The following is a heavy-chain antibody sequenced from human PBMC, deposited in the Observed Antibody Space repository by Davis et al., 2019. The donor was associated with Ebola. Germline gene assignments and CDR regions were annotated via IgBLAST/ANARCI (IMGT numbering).Heavy chain of an antibody. J-gene: IGHJ4*02. V-gene: IGHV3-21*01. CDR2: ISSSSSYI. CDR3: ARGPPGSVIVVVTTTPFDY. D-gene: IGHD3-22*01. Sequence: GESLKISCAASGFTFSSCGMHWVRQAPGKGLEWDSSISSSSSYIYYADSVKGRFTISRDNAMNSLYLQMNSLRAEDTAVYYCARGPPGSVIVVVTTTPFDYWGQGTLVTVSS. CDR1: GFTFSSCG.